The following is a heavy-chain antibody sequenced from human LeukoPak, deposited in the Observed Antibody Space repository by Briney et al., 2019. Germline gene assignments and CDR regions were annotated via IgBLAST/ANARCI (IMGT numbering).Heavy chain of an antibody. V-gene: IGHV3-30*02. CDR3: ARSGVYYGDYATFFDY. CDR1: GFTFNSYG. D-gene: IGHD4-17*01. CDR2: IRYDGSNK. Sequence: PGGSLRLSCAASGFTFNSYGMHWVRQAPGKGLEWVAFIRYDGSNKYYADSVKGRFTISRDNSKNTLYLQMNSLRAEDTAVYYCARSGVYYGDYATFFDYWGQGTLVTVSS. J-gene: IGHJ4*02.